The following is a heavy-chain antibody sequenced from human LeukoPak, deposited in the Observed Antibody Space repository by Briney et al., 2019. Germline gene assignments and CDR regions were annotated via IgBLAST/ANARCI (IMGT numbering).Heavy chain of an antibody. CDR1: GFTFSSYS. CDR2: ISSSSSYI. CDR3: ARDLSSKLDY. J-gene: IGHJ4*02. V-gene: IGHV3-21*01. D-gene: IGHD6-13*01. Sequence: GGSLRLSCAASGFTFSSYSMNWVRQAPGKGLEWVSSISSSSSYIYYADSVKGRFTISRDNAKNSLYLQMDSLRAEDTAVYYCARDLSSKLDYWGQGTLVTVSS.